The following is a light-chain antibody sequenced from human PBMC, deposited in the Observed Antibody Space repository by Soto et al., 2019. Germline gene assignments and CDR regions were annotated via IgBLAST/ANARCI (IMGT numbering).Light chain of an antibody. CDR1: QSVNCDY. Sequence: EIVLTQSPGTLSLSPGERATLPCRASQSVNCDYLAWYQQKPGQGPRVLMYGASNRATGIPDRFSGSGSGTDFTLTISRLEPEDFAVYYCQQYDHSPRTFGQGTKVEIK. CDR2: GAS. J-gene: IGKJ1*01. CDR3: QQYDHSPRT. V-gene: IGKV3-20*01.